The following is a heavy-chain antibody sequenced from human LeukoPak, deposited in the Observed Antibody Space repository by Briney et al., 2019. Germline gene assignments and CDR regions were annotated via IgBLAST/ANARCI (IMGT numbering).Heavy chain of an antibody. Sequence: SETLSLTCTVSGGSISSYYWSWIQQPPGKALEWIGYIYYSGSTNYNPSLKSRVTISVDTSKNQFSLKLSSVTAADTAVYYCARVGAVAGNYYYGMDVWGQGTTVTVSS. V-gene: IGHV4-59*01. CDR3: ARVGAVAGNYYYGMDV. CDR1: GGSISSYY. CDR2: IYYSGST. J-gene: IGHJ6*02. D-gene: IGHD6-19*01.